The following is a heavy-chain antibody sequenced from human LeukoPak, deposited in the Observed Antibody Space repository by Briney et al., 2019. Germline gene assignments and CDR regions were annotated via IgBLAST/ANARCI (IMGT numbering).Heavy chain of an antibody. CDR1: GGSISRSSYY. J-gene: IGHJ4*02. CDR3: ARVNPGLRYFGY. D-gene: IGHD3-9*01. CDR2: VYYSGTA. Sequence: SEALSLTCTVSGGSISRSSYYWGWIRQPPGRGLEWIGTVYYSGTAYCNPSLKSRVTISVDTSKNQFSLKLSSVTAADTAVYYCARVNPGLRYFGYWGQGTLVTVSS. V-gene: IGHV4-39*07.